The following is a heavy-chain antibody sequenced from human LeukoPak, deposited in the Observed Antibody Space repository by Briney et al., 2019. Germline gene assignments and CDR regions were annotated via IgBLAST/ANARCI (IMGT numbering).Heavy chain of an antibody. V-gene: IGHV3-21*01. J-gene: IGHJ4*02. CDR2: ISSSSSYI. CDR1: GFTFSSYS. D-gene: IGHD2-15*01. Sequence: GGSLRLSCAASGFTFSSYSMNWVRQAPGKGLEWVSSISSSSSYIYYADSVKGRFTISRDNAKNSLYLQMNSLRAEDTAVYYCARGLKSNCSGGSCYPLGYWGQGTLVTVSS. CDR3: ARGLKSNCSGGSCYPLGY.